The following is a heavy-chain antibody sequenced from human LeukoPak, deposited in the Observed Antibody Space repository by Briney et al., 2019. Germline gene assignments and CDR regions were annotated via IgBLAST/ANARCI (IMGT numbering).Heavy chain of an antibody. CDR2: IKQDGSEK. CDR3: ARGAGVDTAMVTYYYYYGMDV. Sequence: GGSLRLSCSASGFTFSSYWMSWVRQAPGKGLEWVANIKQDGSEKYYVDSVKGRFTISRDNAKNSLYLQMNSLRAEDTAVYYCARGAGVDTAMVTYYYYYGMDVWGQGTTVTVSS. V-gene: IGHV3-7*01. J-gene: IGHJ6*02. D-gene: IGHD5-18*01. CDR1: GFTFSSYW.